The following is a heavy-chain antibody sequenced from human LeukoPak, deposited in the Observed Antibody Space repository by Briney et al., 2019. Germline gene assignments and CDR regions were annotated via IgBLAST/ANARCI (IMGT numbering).Heavy chain of an antibody. Sequence: SETLSLTCTVSGGSISSRSYYWGWIRQPPGKGLEWIGSIYYSGSTYCNPSLKSRVTISVDTSKNQFSLKLRSVTAAGTAVYYCANRWRGFLDPWGQGTLVTVSS. CDR1: GGSISSRSYY. J-gene: IGHJ5*02. D-gene: IGHD2-15*01. CDR3: ANRWRGFLDP. CDR2: IYYSGST. V-gene: IGHV4-39*01.